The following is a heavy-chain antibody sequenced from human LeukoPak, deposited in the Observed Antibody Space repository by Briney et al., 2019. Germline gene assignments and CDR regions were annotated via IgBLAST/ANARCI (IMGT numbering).Heavy chain of an antibody. CDR3: GSGRRNSGSYYVFDY. CDR1: GFTVSSNY. Sequence: GGPLRLSCAASGFTVSSNYMSWVRQAPGKGLEWVSVIYSGGTTYYADSVKGRFTISRDNSKNTLYLQMNSLRAEDTAVYYCGSGRRNSGSYYVFDYWGQGTLVTVSS. V-gene: IGHV3-53*01. J-gene: IGHJ4*02. D-gene: IGHD1-26*01. CDR2: IYSGGTT.